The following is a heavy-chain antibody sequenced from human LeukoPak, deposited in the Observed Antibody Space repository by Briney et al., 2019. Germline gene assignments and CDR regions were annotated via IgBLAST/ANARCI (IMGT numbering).Heavy chain of an antibody. CDR2: IHFSGTN. V-gene: IGHV4-39*01. D-gene: IGHD5-18*01. Sequence: SETLSLTCSVSGASIRTNTNFWGWNTSNYWGWIRQPPGKGLEWIGSIHFSGTNYYHPSLQNRLTISVDTSKNQFSLKVTSVTAADTALYYCARQRDTASVGAFDVWGQGTLVTVSS. CDR3: ARQRDTASVGAFDV. J-gene: IGHJ3*01. CDR1: GASIRTNTNFWGWNTSNY.